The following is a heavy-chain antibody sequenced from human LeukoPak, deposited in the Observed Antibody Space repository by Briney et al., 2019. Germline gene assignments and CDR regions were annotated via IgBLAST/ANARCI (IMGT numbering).Heavy chain of an antibody. CDR3: ARVSTIEVRH. Sequence: PGGSLRLSCAASGFTFNSYAMSWVRQAPGKGLEWVSAISGSGGSTYYADSVKGRFTISRDNAKNSLYLQMNNLRAEDTAVYYCARVSTIEVRHWGQGTLVTVSS. CDR1: GFTFNSYA. J-gene: IGHJ4*02. D-gene: IGHD6-19*01. V-gene: IGHV3-23*01. CDR2: ISGSGGST.